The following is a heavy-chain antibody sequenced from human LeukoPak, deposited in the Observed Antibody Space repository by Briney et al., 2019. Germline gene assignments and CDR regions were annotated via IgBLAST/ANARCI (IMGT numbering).Heavy chain of an antibody. Sequence: GGSLRLSCEASGFTFSHYWMTWYRQAPGKGLEWVANLNQDGSVQAYGDSVRGRFTISRDNAKNSVSSLRVEDTAMYYCQRDHNVADVWGQGTMVTVSS. D-gene: IGHD2-8*01. CDR3: QRDHNVADV. CDR1: GFTFSHYW. J-gene: IGHJ3*01. V-gene: IGHV3-7*01. CDR2: LNQDGSVQ.